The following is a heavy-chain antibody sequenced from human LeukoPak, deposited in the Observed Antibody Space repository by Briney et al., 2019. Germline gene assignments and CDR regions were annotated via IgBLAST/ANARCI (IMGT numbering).Heavy chain of an antibody. J-gene: IGHJ5*02. CDR2: IIPILGIA. Sequence: SVKVSCKASGGTFSSYAISWVRQAPGQGLEWMGRIIPILGIANYAQKFQGRVTMTEDTSTDTAYMELSSLRSEDTAVYYCATWWELLVTWGQGTLVTVSS. CDR1: GGTFSSYA. D-gene: IGHD1-26*01. CDR3: ATWWELLVT. V-gene: IGHV1-69*04.